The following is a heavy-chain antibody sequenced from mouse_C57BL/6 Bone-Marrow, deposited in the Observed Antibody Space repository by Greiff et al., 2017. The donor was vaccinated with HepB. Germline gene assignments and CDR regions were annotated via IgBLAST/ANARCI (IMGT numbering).Heavy chain of an antibody. CDR2: ISSGGDYI. CDR3: TRDPTAQATADAMDY. Sequence: EVQLVESGEGLVKPGGSLKLSCAASGFTFSSYAMSWVRQTPEKRLEWVAYISSGGDYIYYADTVKGRFTISRDNARNTLYLQMSSLKSEDTAMYYCTRDPTAQATADAMDYWGQGTSVTVSS. CDR1: GFTFSSYA. D-gene: IGHD3-2*02. V-gene: IGHV5-9-1*02. J-gene: IGHJ4*01.